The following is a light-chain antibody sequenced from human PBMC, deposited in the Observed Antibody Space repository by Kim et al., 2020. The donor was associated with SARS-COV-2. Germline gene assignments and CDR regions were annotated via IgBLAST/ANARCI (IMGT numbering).Light chain of an antibody. CDR1: SIDVGGYNY. CDR2: DVS. J-gene: IGLJ3*02. CDR3: CSYVGSYTWV. Sequence: GQSVTISCTGTSIDVGGYNYVSGYQQHPGKAPKLMIYDVSKRPSGVPDRFSGSKSGNTASLTISGLQAEDEADYYCCSYVGSYTWVFGGGTKLTVL. V-gene: IGLV2-11*01.